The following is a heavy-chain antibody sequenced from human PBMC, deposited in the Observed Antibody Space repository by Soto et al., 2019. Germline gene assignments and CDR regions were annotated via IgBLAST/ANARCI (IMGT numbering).Heavy chain of an antibody. CDR3: ETALKRPAQVLDL. CDR1: GYSFTTYW. Sequence: GESLKISCQGFGYSFTTYWIGWVRQMPGKGLEWMGIIYPGDSHTRYSPSFQGQVTISVDKPITTAYLQWSSLKASDTAMYYCETALKRPAQVLDLWGKGTMDPVS. CDR2: IYPGDSHT. J-gene: IGHJ3*01. V-gene: IGHV5-51*01. D-gene: IGHD6-6*01.